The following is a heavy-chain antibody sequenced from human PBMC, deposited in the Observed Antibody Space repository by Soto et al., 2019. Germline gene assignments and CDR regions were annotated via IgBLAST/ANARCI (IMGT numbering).Heavy chain of an antibody. CDR1: GGTFSSYS. Sequence: QVQLVQSGAEVKKPGSSVKVSCKASGGTFSSYSLSWVRQAPGQGLEWMGRNIPILGMSNYTQKFQGRVTITAEKTTNTAYMELSSLRSADTAVYYCTRGGSETLLLTSRGVIVEGNYFEYWGQGTLVTVSS. J-gene: IGHJ4*02. D-gene: IGHD3-16*02. CDR3: TRGGSETLLLTSRGVIVEGNYFEY. CDR2: NIPILGMS. V-gene: IGHV1-69*02.